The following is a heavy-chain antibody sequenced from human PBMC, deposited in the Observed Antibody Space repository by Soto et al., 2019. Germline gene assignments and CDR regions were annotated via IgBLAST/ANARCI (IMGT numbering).Heavy chain of an antibody. CDR2: SRDKGNSYST. D-gene: IGHD1-7*01. J-gene: IGHJ4*02. Sequence: EVQLVESGGGLVQPGGSLRLSCAGSGFTFSDYYIDWVRQAPGKGLEWVGRSRDKGNSYSTDYAASVKGRFTVSRDASKNSLYLQMNSLKTEDTALYYRTRSITGTTSFDYWGQGTLVTVSS. CDR3: TRSITGTTSFDY. CDR1: GFTFSDYY. V-gene: IGHV3-72*01.